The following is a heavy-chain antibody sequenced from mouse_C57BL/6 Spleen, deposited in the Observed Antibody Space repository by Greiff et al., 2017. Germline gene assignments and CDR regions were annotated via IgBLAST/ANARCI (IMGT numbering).Heavy chain of an antibody. V-gene: IGHV5-9-1*02. CDR3: TRTTFITTKNWYFDV. Sequence: EVKLVESGEGLVKPGGSLKLSCAASGFTFSSYAMSWVRQTPEKRLEWVAYISSGGDYIYYADTVKGRFTISRDNARNTLYLQMSSLKSEDTAMYYCTRTTFITTKNWYFDVWGTGTTVTVSS. D-gene: IGHD1-1*01. J-gene: IGHJ1*03. CDR1: GFTFSSYA. CDR2: ISSGGDYI.